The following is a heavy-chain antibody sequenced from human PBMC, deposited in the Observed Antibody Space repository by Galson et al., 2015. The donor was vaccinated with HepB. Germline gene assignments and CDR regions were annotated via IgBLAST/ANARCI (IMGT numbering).Heavy chain of an antibody. CDR1: GFTFSSYA. CDR3: AKDKRGTYYDFWSGLFGFDY. V-gene: IGHV3-23*01. CDR2: ISGSGGST. J-gene: IGHJ4*02. Sequence: SLRLSCAASGFTFSSYAMSWVRQAPGKGLEWVSAISGSGGSTYYADSVKGRFTISRDNSKNTLYLQMNNLRAEDTAVYYCAKDKRGTYYDFWSGLFGFDYWGQGTLVTVSS. D-gene: IGHD3-3*01.